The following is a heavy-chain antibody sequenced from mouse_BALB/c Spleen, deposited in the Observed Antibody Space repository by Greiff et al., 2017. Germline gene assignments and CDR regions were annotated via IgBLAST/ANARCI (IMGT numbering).Heavy chain of an antibody. Sequence: QVQLQQPGAELVRPGASVKLSCKASGYTFTSYRINWVKQRPGQGLEWIGNIYPSDSYTNYNQKFKDKATLTVDKSSSTAYMQLSSPTSEDAAVYYCTREGYGSSYWFAYWGQGTLVTVSA. V-gene: IGHV1-69*02. CDR3: TREGYGSSYWFAY. CDR1: GYTFTSYR. D-gene: IGHD1-1*01. J-gene: IGHJ3*01. CDR2: IYPSDSYT.